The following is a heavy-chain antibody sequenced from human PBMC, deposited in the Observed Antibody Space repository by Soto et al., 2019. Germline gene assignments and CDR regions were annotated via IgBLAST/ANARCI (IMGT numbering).Heavy chain of an antibody. Sequence: EVQLVESGGGLVQPGGSLRLSCAASGFTFSSYWMSWVRQAPGKGLEWVANIKQDGSEKYYVDSVKGRFTISRDNAKNYLYLQMNSLIAEDTAVYYCAIVKHYYDRSGYYSFYFDFWGQGTLVTVSS. CDR2: IKQDGSEK. CDR1: GFTFSSYW. D-gene: IGHD3-22*01. CDR3: AIVKHYYDRSGYYSFYFDF. J-gene: IGHJ4*02. V-gene: IGHV3-7*02.